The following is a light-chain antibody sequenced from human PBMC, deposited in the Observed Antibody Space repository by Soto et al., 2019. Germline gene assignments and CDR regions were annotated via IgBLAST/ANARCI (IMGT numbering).Light chain of an antibody. CDR2: EVN. CDR1: SSDIGIYNR. V-gene: IGLV2-18*02. Sequence: QSALTQPASVSGSPGQSITISCTGTSSDIGIYNRVSWYQQPPGTAPKLIIYEVNNRPSGVPDRFSGSKSGNTASLTISGLQAEDEADYYCNSFTTSSTYVFGTGTKV. J-gene: IGLJ1*01. CDR3: NSFTTSSTYV.